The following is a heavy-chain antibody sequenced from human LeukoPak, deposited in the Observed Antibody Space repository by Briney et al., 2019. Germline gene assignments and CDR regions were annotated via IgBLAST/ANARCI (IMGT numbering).Heavy chain of an antibody. CDR3: AKNYYGSGSYYNLFDY. CDR1: GFTFSSYA. CDR2: ISYDGSNK. J-gene: IGHJ4*02. V-gene: IGHV3-30-3*02. Sequence: PGGSLRLSCAASGFTFSSYAMHWVRQAPGKGLEWVAVISYDGSNKYYADSVKGRFTISRDNSKNTLYLQMNSLRAEDTAVYYCAKNYYGSGSYYNLFDYWGQGTLVTVSS. D-gene: IGHD3-10*01.